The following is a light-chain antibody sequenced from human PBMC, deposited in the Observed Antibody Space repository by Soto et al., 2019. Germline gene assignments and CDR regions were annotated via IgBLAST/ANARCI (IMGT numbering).Light chain of an antibody. Sequence: EIVLTQSPGTLSLSPGERATLSCRADQSVTCSYLAWYQQKPGQAPRLLIYGASSRATGIPDRFSGSGSGTDFTLTISRLEPEDFAVYYCQQYGSSPLTFGGGTKVEIK. CDR3: QQYGSSPLT. J-gene: IGKJ4*01. CDR2: GAS. V-gene: IGKV3-20*01. CDR1: QSVTCSY.